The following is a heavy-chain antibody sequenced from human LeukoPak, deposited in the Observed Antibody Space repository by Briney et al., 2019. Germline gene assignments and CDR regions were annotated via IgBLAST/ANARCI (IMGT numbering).Heavy chain of an antibody. CDR2: IYYSGST. Sequence: SETLSLTCTVSGGSISSYYWSWIRQPPGEGLEWIGYIYYSGSTNYNPSLKSRVTISVDTSKNEFSLKLSSVTAADTAVYYCAREEDYYDSSGYIYWGQGTLVTVSS. CDR1: GGSISSYY. J-gene: IGHJ4*02. V-gene: IGHV4-59*01. D-gene: IGHD3-22*01. CDR3: AREEDYYDSSGYIY.